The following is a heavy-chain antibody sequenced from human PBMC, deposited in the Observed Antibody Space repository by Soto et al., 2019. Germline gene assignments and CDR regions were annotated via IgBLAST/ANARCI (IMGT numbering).Heavy chain of an antibody. CDR2: ISSSGATI. CDR3: VRVGYAYGNDP. J-gene: IGHJ5*02. CDR1: GFTFSDYY. D-gene: IGHD3-10*01. V-gene: IGHV3-11*01. Sequence: QVQLVESGGGLVKSGGSLRLSCAASGFTFSDYYMSWIRQAPGKGLEWMSYISSSGATIYYADSVKGRFTTSRDNANNSLFLERNSLRAEDTAVYYCVRVGYAYGNDPWGQGTLVAVSS.